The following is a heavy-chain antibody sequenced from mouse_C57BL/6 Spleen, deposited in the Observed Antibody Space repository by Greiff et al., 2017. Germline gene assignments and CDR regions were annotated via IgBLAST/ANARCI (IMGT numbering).Heavy chain of an antibody. D-gene: IGHD2-5*01. J-gene: IGHJ4*01. Sequence: QVQLQQPGAELVMPGASVKLSCKASGYTFTSYWMHWVKQRPGQGLEWIGGIDPSDSYTNYNQKFKGKSTLTVDKSSSTAYMQLSSLTSEDSAVYYCARHYSNYGGFYYAMDYWGQGTSVTVSS. CDR2: IDPSDSYT. V-gene: IGHV1-69*01. CDR3: ARHYSNYGGFYYAMDY. CDR1: GYTFTSYW.